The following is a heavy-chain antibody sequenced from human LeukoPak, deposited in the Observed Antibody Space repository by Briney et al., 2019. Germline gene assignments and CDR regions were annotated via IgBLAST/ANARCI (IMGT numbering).Heavy chain of an antibody. Sequence: GGSLRLSCAASGFTFSSYGMHWVRQAPGKGLEWVAVISYDGSNKYYADSVKGRFTISRDNSKNTLYLQMNSLRAEDMAVYYCARGGVIVGATRKNFWFDPWGQGTLVTVSS. J-gene: IGHJ5*02. CDR2: ISYDGSNK. D-gene: IGHD1-26*01. CDR3: ARGGVIVGATRKNFWFDP. V-gene: IGHV3-30*03. CDR1: GFTFSSYG.